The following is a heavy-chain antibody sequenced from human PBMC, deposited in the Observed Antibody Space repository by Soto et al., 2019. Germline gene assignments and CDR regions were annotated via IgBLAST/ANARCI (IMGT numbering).Heavy chain of an antibody. D-gene: IGHD3-10*01. V-gene: IGHV1-18*01. CDR1: GYTFTSYG. J-gene: IGHJ6*03. CDR3: ARDSLSYGSGSYYSPYYYYYYMDV. Sequence: GASVKVSCKASGYTFTSYGISWVRQAPGQGLEWMGWISAYNGNTNYAQKLQGRVTMTTDTSTSTAYMELRSLRSDDTAVYYCARDSLSYGSGSYYSPYYYYYYMDVWGKGTTVTVSS. CDR2: ISAYNGNT.